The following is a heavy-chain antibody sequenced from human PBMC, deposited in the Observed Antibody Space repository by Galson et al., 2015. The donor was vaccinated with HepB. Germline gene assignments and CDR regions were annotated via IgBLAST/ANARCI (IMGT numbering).Heavy chain of an antibody. J-gene: IGHJ4*02. Sequence: SLRLSCAASGFTFSSYAMSWVRQAPGKGLEWVSAISGSGGSTYYADSVKGRFTISRDNSKNTLYLQMNSLRAEDTAVYYCTKDLGPPYSRLGLGFDYWGQGPLVTVSS. CDR1: GFTFSSYA. CDR2: ISGSGGST. V-gene: IGHV3-23*01. D-gene: IGHD6-13*01. CDR3: TKDLGPPYSRLGLGFDY.